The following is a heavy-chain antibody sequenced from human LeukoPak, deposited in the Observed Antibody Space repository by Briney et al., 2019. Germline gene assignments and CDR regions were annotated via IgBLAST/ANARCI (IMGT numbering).Heavy chain of an antibody. Sequence: SETLSLTCTVSGDSISSFYWSWIRQPAGKGLEWIGRIYSSGSTNYNPSLKSRVTISVDTSKNQFSLRLTSVTAADTAVYYCVRTNPWDLTYYFDYWGQGTLVTDSS. J-gene: IGHJ4*02. D-gene: IGHD1-14*01. CDR3: VRTNPWDLTYYFDY. CDR1: GDSISSFY. V-gene: IGHV4-4*07. CDR2: IYSSGST.